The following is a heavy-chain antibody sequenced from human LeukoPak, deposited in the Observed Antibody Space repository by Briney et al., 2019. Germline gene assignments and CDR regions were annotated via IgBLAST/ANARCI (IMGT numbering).Heavy chain of an antibody. V-gene: IGHV4-30-2*01. D-gene: IGHD6-19*01. CDR1: GGSISSGGYS. CDR3: ARENIVATGIAVAGPFDY. Sequence: SQTLSLTCAVSGGSISSGGYSWSWIRQPPGKGPEWIGYIYHSGSTYYNPSLKSRVTISVDRSKNQFSLKLSSVTAADTAVYYCARENIVATGIAVAGPFDYWGQGTLVTVSS. J-gene: IGHJ4*02. CDR2: IYHSGST.